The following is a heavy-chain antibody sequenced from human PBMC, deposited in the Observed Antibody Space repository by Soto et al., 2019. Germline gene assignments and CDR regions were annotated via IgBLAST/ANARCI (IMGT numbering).Heavy chain of an antibody. D-gene: IGHD2-2*01. J-gene: IGHJ6*02. CDR3: PSPPSLRSTPCLTTYSYYRMDV. CDR1: GGKFSSYA. V-gene: IGHV1-69*13. Sequence: VKVSCKASGGKFSSYAISWVRQAPGQGLEWMGGIIPIFGTANYAQKFQGRVTITADKSTSTAYMELRSLRSEDTAVYYCPSPPSLRSTPCLTTYSYYRMDVCRQGTTVPFSS. CDR2: IIPIFGTA.